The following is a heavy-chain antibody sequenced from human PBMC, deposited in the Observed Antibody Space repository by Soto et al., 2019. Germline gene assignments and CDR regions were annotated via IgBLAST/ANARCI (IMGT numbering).Heavy chain of an antibody. J-gene: IGHJ3*02. Sequence: EVQLVESGGGLIQPGGSLRLSCAASGFTVSSNYMSWVRQAPGKGLEWVSVIYSGGRTNYADSVKGRFTISRDNSKNTLNLQMNSLSAEATAVYYCARDPGDYAAFDIWGQGTMVTVSS. D-gene: IGHD4-17*01. CDR1: GFTVSSNY. V-gene: IGHV3-53*01. CDR2: IYSGGRT. CDR3: ARDPGDYAAFDI.